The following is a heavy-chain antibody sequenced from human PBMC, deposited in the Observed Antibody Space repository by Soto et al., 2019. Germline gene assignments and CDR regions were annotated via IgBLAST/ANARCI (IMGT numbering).Heavy chain of an antibody. CDR1: GGSISSSSYY. J-gene: IGHJ5*02. D-gene: IGHD3-10*01. V-gene: IGHV4-39*01. Sequence: QLQLQESGPGLVKPSETLSLTCTVSGGSISSSSYYWGWIRQPPGKGLEWIGSIYYSGSTYYNPSLKSRVTISVDTSKNQFSLKLSSVTAADMAVYYCARTRITMVRGVAWFDPWGQGTLVTVSS. CDR2: IYYSGST. CDR3: ARTRITMVRGVAWFDP.